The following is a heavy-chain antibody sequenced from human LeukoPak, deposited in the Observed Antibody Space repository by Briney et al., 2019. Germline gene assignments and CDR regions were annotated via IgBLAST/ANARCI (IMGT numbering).Heavy chain of an antibody. CDR1: GYPFTDYY. Sequence: ASVKVSCKASGYPFTDYYMHWVRQAPGHGLEWVGWINPNSGDTNYAQKFQGSVTLTRDKSISTAYMELSWLRSEDTAVYYCARDLSYYGSGSYYFDYWGQGTLVTVSS. D-gene: IGHD3-10*01. CDR2: INPNSGDT. J-gene: IGHJ4*02. V-gene: IGHV1-2*02. CDR3: ARDLSYYGSGSYYFDY.